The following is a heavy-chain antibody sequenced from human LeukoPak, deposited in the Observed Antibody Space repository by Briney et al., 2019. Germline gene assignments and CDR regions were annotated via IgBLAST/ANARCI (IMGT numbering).Heavy chain of an antibody. J-gene: IGHJ4*02. V-gene: IGHV3-53*01. CDR3: ARGLRRFRPFDY. CDR1: GFTVSSNY. Sequence: GGSLRLSCAASGFTVSSNYMSWVRQAPGKGLEWVSVIYSGGSTYYADSIKGRFTISRDNSKNTLYLQMNSLGAEDTAIYYCARGLRRFRPFDYWGQGTLVTVSS. CDR2: IYSGGST. D-gene: IGHD4-23*01.